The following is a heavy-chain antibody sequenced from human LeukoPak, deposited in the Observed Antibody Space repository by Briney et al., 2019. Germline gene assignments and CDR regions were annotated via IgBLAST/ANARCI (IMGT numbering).Heavy chain of an antibody. CDR2: IYPDDSDT. D-gene: IGHD3-22*01. V-gene: IGHV5-51*01. CDR3: ARHSYDSSDFHYMDV. J-gene: IGHJ6*03. CDR1: GYSFTSYW. Sequence: GESLKISCKGSGYSFTSYWIGWVRQMPGKGLEWMGIIYPDDSDTRYSPSIQGQVTISADKSISTAYLQWSTLRASDTAIYYCARHSYDSSDFHYMDVWGKGTTVTISS.